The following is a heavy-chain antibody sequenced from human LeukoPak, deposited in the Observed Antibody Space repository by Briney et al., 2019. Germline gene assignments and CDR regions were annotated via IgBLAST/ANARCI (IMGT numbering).Heavy chain of an antibody. CDR2: INPSGGST. Sequence: ASVKVSCKASGYTFTSYYMHWVRQAPGQGLEWMGIINPSGGSTGYAQKFQGRVTMTRDTSTSTVYMELSSLRSEDTAVYYCARVGTRGAFDIWGQGTMVTVSS. J-gene: IGHJ3*02. D-gene: IGHD7-27*01. CDR1: GYTFTSYY. CDR3: ARVGTRGAFDI. V-gene: IGHV1-46*01.